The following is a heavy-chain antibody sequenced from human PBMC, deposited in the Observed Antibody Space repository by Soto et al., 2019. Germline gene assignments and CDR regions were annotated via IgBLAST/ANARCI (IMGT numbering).Heavy chain of an antibody. J-gene: IGHJ4*02. CDR1: GFTFSNAW. CDR3: TTDVPTFPTGYYVDY. CDR2: IKSKTDGGTT. D-gene: IGHD3-9*01. V-gene: IGHV3-15*01. Sequence: EVQLVESGRGLVKPGGSLRLSCAASGFTFSNAWMSWVRQAPGKGLEWVGRIKSKTDGGTTDYAAPVKGRFTISRDDSKNTLYLQMNSLKTEDTAVYYCTTDVPTFPTGYYVDYWGQGTLVTVSS.